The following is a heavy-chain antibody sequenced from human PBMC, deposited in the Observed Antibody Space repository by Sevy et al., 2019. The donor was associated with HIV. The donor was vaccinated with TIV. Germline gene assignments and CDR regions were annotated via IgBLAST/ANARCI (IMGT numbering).Heavy chain of an antibody. CDR3: AKAISGMITFGGVIGVDV. CDR1: GFTFDDYV. D-gene: IGHD3-16*01. J-gene: IGHJ6*02. Sequence: GGSLRLSCAASGFTFDDYVMHWVRQVPGKGLEWVSLISWDGGSTYYADSVKGRFTISRDNSKNSLYLQMNSLRAEDTALYYCAKAISGMITFGGVIGVDVWGQGTTVTVSS. CDR2: ISWDGGST. V-gene: IGHV3-43D*04.